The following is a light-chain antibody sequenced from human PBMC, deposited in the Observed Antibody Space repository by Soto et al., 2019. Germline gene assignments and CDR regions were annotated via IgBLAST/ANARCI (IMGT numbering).Light chain of an antibody. CDR3: GTWDTSLSAYV. V-gene: IGLV1-51*01. CDR2: DND. CDR1: SSNIGINY. J-gene: IGLJ1*01. Sequence: QSVLTQPPSVSAAPGQKVTVSCSGSSSNIGINYVSWYQHLPGTAPKLLISDNDRRPSGIPDRFSGSKSGTSATLGITGLQTGDEADYYCGTWDTSLSAYVFGNGTKLTVL.